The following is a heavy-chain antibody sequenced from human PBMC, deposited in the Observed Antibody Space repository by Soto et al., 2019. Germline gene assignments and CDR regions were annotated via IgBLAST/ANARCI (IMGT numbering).Heavy chain of an antibody. CDR3: ARGAGATLLGYYFDY. CDR2: ISYDGSNK. J-gene: IGHJ4*02. D-gene: IGHD1-26*01. CDR1: GFTFSSYA. V-gene: IGHV3-30-3*01. Sequence: QVQLVESGGGVVQPGRSLRLSCAASGFTFSSYAMHWVRQAPGKGLEWVAVISYDGSNKYYADSVKGRFTISRDNSKNTLYLQMNSLRAEDTAVYYCARGAGATLLGYYFDYWGQRTLVTVSS.